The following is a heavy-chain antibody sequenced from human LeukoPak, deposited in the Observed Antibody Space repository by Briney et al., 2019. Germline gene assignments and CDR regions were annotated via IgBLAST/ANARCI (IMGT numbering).Heavy chain of an antibody. CDR3: ARGAYYDFWSGYSGNWFDP. V-gene: IGHV4-61*02. J-gene: IGHJ5*02. D-gene: IGHD3-3*01. CDR1: GGSISSGSYY. Sequence: SETLSLTCTVSGGSISSGSYYWRWIRQPAGKGLEWIGRIYTSGSTNYNPSLKSRVTISVDTSKNQFSLKLSSVTAADTAVYYCARGAYYDFWSGYSGNWFDPWGQGTLVTVSS. CDR2: IYTSGST.